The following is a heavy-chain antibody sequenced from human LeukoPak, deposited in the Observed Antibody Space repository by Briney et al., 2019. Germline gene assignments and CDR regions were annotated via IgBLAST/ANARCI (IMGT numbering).Heavy chain of an antibody. J-gene: IGHJ5*02. CDR2: ISYSGYT. D-gene: IGHD3-10*01. CDR3: ARVPYGSGENWFDL. CDR1: GGSIISYY. V-gene: IGHV4-59*01. Sequence: PSETLSLTCTISGGSIISYYWTWIRQPPEKGQEWIGYISYSGYTDYNPSLKSRVTISVDTSKNQFSLKLSSVTAADTAIYYCARVPYGSGENWFDLWGQGTLVTVSS.